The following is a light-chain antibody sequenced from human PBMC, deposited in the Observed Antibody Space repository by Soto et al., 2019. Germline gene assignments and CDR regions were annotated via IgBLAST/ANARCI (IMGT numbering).Light chain of an antibody. CDR1: SSNIGNSY. V-gene: IGLV1-51*02. CDR2: ENS. CDR3: GAWDTSLNAPYV. Sequence: QSVLTQPPSVSAAPGQKVTISCSGSSSNIGNSYVSWYQQLPGTAPILLIFENSKRPSGIPDRFSGSKSGTSATLGITGLQTGDEADYYCGAWDTSLNAPYVFGTGTKLTVL. J-gene: IGLJ1*01.